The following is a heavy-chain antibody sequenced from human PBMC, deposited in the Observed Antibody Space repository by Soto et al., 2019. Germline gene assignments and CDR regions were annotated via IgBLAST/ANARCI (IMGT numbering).Heavy chain of an antibody. CDR1: GYTFTSYG. CDR2: ISAYNGNT. V-gene: IGHV1-18*01. J-gene: IGHJ4*02. CDR3: ARDNGYESDY. D-gene: IGHD5-12*01. Sequence: QVQLVQSGAEVKKPGASVKVSCKASGYTFTSYGISWVRQAPGQGLEWMGWISAYNGNTNYAQKLRGRVNMTTDTSTSRDYMELRSLTSDDTAVYYCARDNGYESDYWGQGTLVKVSS.